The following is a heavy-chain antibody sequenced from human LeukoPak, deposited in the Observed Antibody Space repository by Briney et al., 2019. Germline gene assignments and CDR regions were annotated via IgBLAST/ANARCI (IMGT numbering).Heavy chain of an antibody. CDR3: ARQVYSSSWSYYFEY. Sequence: SETLSLTCAVYGGSFSGYYWSWIRQPPGRGLEWIGPIHYSGSTSYNSSLKSRVTMSIYTSKNQFSLKLSSVTPADTAVYYCARQVYSSSWSYYFEYWGQGILVTVSS. J-gene: IGHJ4*02. D-gene: IGHD6-13*01. CDR2: IHYSGST. CDR1: GGSFSGYY. V-gene: IGHV4-59*01.